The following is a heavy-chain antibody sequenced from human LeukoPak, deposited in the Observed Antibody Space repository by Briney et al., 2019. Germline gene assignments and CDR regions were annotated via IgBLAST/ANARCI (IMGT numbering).Heavy chain of an antibody. V-gene: IGHV1-8*03. D-gene: IGHD4-17*01. J-gene: IGHJ5*02. Sequence: ASVKVSCKASGYTFTNYDINWVRQATGQGLEWMGWMNPNSGNTGYAQKFQGRVTITRNTSISTAYMELSSLRSEDTAVYYCARTLYGDYDGFDPWGQGTLVTVSS. CDR1: GYTFTNYD. CDR3: ARTLYGDYDGFDP. CDR2: MNPNSGNT.